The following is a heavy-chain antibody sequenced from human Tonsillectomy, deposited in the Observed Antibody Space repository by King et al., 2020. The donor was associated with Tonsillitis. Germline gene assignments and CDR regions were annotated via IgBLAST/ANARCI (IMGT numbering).Heavy chain of an antibody. CDR1: GFTFSSYA. J-gene: IGHJ6*02. D-gene: IGHD3-10*01. Sequence: VQLVESGGGLVQPGGSLRLSCAASGFTFSSYAMNWVRQAPGKGLEWVSVIYSGGVSTYYADSVKGRFTISRDNSKNTLYLQMNSLRAEDTAVYYCAKDLDRGFWELFSYYGMDVWGQGTTVTVSS. V-gene: IGHV3-23*03. CDR2: IYSGGVST. CDR3: AKDLDRGFWELFSYYGMDV.